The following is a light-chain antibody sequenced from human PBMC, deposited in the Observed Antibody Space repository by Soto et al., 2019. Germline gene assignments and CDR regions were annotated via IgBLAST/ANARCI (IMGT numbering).Light chain of an antibody. J-gene: IGKJ4*01. CDR1: QSVRSNY. Sequence: EIVLTQSPGTLSLSPGERATLSCRASQSVRSNYLAWYQQKPGQAPRFLIYDASSRATGIPDRFSGSGSGTDCTLTISILEPEDFAVYYCQQYGSSPLTFGGGTKVEIK. V-gene: IGKV3-20*01. CDR2: DAS. CDR3: QQYGSSPLT.